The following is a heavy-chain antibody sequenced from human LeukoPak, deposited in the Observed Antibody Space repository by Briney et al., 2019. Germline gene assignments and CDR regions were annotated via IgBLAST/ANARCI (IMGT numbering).Heavy chain of an antibody. J-gene: IGHJ4*02. CDR1: GGSMSSYY. D-gene: IGHD2-15*01. CDR2: IYYSGST. CDR3: ARSVAATTHVDY. Sequence: SETLSLTCTVSGGSMSSYYWSWIRQPPGKGLEWIGYIYYSGSTNYNPSLKSRVTISVDTSKNQFSLKLSSVTAADTAVYYCARSVAATTHVDYWGQGTLVTVSS. V-gene: IGHV4-59*08.